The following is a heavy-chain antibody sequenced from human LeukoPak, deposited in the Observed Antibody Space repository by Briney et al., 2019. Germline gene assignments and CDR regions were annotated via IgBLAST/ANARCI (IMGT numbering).Heavy chain of an antibody. Sequence: GESLKISCKGSGYSFTSYWIGWVRQMPGKGLEWMGIIYPGDSDTRYSPSLQGQVTISADKSISTAYLQWSSLKASDTAMYYCARLRGYYYDSSGYFPDYWGQGTLVTVSS. J-gene: IGHJ4*02. CDR1: GYSFTSYW. D-gene: IGHD3-22*01. CDR3: ARLRGYYYDSSGYFPDY. V-gene: IGHV5-51*01. CDR2: IYPGDSDT.